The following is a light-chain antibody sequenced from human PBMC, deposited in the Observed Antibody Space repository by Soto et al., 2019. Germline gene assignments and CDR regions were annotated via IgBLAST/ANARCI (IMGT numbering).Light chain of an antibody. CDR1: QSVSSN. CDR2: GAS. CDR3: QQYTNLPVT. Sequence: EIVMTQSPATLSVSPGERATLSCRASQSVSSNLAWYQQKPGQAPRLLICGASTRATGIPARFSGSGSGTEFTLIISGMKSEAFAVYSCQQYTNLPVTFGPGTKVDIE. J-gene: IGKJ3*01. V-gene: IGKV3-15*01.